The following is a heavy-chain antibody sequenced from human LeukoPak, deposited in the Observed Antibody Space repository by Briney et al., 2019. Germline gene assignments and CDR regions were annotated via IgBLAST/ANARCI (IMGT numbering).Heavy chain of an antibody. J-gene: IGHJ4*02. Sequence: SETLSLTCTASGGSISSYYWSWIRQPPGKGLEWIGCIYYSGSTNYNPSLKSRVTISVDTSKNQFSLKLSSVTAADTAVYYCARRGSSWYNYFDYWGQGTLVTVSS. V-gene: IGHV4-59*01. CDR1: GGSISSYY. CDR3: ARRGSSWYNYFDY. CDR2: IYYSGST. D-gene: IGHD6-13*01.